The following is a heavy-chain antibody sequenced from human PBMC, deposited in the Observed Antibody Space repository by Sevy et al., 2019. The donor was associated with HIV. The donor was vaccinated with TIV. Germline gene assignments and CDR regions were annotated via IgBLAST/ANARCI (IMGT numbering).Heavy chain of an antibody. V-gene: IGHV3-33*01. D-gene: IGHD4-17*01. CDR3: ARGRDYGNFDY. CDR1: GFTFSTNG. Sequence: GGSLRLSCAASGFTFSTNGMHWVRQAPGKGLEWVALIWYDGSNKYYTDSVKGRFTISRDNSKNTLYLQMNSLRAEDTAVYYCARGRDYGNFDYWGQGTLVTVSS. J-gene: IGHJ4*02. CDR2: IWYDGSNK.